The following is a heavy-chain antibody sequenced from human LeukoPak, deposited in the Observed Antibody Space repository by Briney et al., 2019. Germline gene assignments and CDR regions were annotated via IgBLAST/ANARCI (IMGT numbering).Heavy chain of an antibody. CDR1: GGTFSSYA. CDR2: IIPIFGTA. V-gene: IGHV1-69*05. Sequence: SVKVSCKASGGTFSSYAISWVRQAPGQGLEWMGGIIPIFGTANYAQKFQGRVTITTDESSSTAYMELSSLRSEDTAVYYCARVGYDSYYYYYMDVWGKGTTVTVSS. CDR3: ARVGYDSYYYYYMDV. D-gene: IGHD3-3*01. J-gene: IGHJ6*03.